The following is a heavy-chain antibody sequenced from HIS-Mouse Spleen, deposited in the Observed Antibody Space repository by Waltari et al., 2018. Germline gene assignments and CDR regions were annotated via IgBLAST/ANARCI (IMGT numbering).Heavy chain of an antibody. Sequence: EVQLVESGGGLVKPGGYLRLSCAASGFTFSNAWMSWVRQAPGKGLEWVGRIKSKTDGGTTDYAAPVKGRFTISRDDSKNTLYLQMNSLKTEDTAVYYCTTLTEYSGSYTHWGQGTLVTVSS. CDR3: TTLTEYSGSYTH. V-gene: IGHV3-15*01. CDR2: IKSKTDGGTT. CDR1: GFTFSNAW. J-gene: IGHJ4*02. D-gene: IGHD1-26*01.